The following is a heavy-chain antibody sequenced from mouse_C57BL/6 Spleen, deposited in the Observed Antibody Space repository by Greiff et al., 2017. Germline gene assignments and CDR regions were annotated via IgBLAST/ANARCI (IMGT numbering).Heavy chain of an antibody. CDR3: ARDRYDYEKAMDY. V-gene: IGHV5-4*01. J-gene: IGHJ4*01. D-gene: IGHD2-4*01. Sequence: EVQLVESGGGLVKPGGSLKLSCAASGFTFSSYAMSWVRQTPEKRLEWVATISDGGSYTYYPDNVKGRFTIARDNAKNHRYLQMSHLKSEDTAVYYCARDRYDYEKAMDYWGQGTSVTVSS. CDR1: GFTFSSYA. CDR2: ISDGGSYT.